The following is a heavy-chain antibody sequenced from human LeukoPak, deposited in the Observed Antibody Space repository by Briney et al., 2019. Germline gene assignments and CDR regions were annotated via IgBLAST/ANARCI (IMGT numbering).Heavy chain of an antibody. D-gene: IGHD1-1*01. Sequence: ASVKVSCTASGYTFTGYYMHWVRQAPGQGLEWMGWIHPNSGGTNYAQKFQGRVTMTRDTSISTAYMELSRLRSDDTAMYYCARSVVGQLERLRWFDPWGQGTLVTVSS. CDR3: ARSVVGQLERLRWFDP. V-gene: IGHV1-2*02. CDR1: GYTFTGYY. J-gene: IGHJ5*02. CDR2: IHPNSGGT.